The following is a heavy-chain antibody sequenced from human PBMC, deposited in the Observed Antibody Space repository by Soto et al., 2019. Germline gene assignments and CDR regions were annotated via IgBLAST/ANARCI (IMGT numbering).Heavy chain of an antibody. J-gene: IGHJ4*02. CDR2: IHAANGIT. CDR3: ARVGQHLIL. CDR1: GYTFTSFP. V-gene: IGHV1-3*01. D-gene: IGHD6-13*01. Sequence: GASVKVSCKASGYTFTSFPIHWVRQVPGQSLEWMGWIHAANGITKYSQNFQDRVTFTRDTSASTAYMEVSSLKSEDTAVYYCARVGQHLILWGQGTLVTVSS.